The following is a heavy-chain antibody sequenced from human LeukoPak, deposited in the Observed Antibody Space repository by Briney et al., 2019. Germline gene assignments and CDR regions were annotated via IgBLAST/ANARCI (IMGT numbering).Heavy chain of an antibody. CDR3: ARTRDSSGYYYGGRPYYFDY. CDR1: SDSVSSYY. V-gene: IGHV4-59*02. J-gene: IGHJ4*02. CDR2: IYYSGST. D-gene: IGHD3-22*01. Sequence: ASETLSLTCTVSSDSVSSYYWSWIRQPPGKGLEYIGYIYYSGSTNYNPSLKSRVTISVDTSKNQFSLKLSSVTAADTAVYYCARTRDSSGYYYGGRPYYFDYWGQGTLVTVSS.